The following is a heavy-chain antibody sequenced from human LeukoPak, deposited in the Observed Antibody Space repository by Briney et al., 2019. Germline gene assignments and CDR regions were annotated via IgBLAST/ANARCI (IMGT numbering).Heavy chain of an antibody. CDR2: VYYGGNT. CDR3: ARDSSRYCGGGSCYSGREFDY. D-gene: IGHD2-15*01. J-gene: IGHJ4*02. Sequence: SETLSLTCTVSGGSISSSSYYWGWIRQPPGKGLEWIGSVYYGGNTFSNPSLKSRVTISVDTSKNPFSLKLSSVTAADTAVYFCARDSSRYCGGGSCYSGREFDYWGQGTLVTVSS. V-gene: IGHV4-39*07. CDR1: GGSISSSSYY.